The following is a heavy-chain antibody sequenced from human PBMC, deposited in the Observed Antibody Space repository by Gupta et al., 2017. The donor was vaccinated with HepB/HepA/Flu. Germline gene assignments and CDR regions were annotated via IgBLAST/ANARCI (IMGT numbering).Heavy chain of an antibody. CDR1: GFTVSSNY. V-gene: IGHV3-53*04. Sequence: EVQLVESGGGLVQPGGSLRLSCAASGFTVSSNYMSWVRQAPGKGLEWVSVIYSGGSTYYADSVKGRFTISRHNSKNTLYLQMNSLRAEDTAVYYCARDSNPDYYYYGMDVWGQGTTVTVSS. CDR3: ARDSNPDYYYYGMDV. CDR2: IYSGGST. J-gene: IGHJ6*02. D-gene: IGHD4-11*01.